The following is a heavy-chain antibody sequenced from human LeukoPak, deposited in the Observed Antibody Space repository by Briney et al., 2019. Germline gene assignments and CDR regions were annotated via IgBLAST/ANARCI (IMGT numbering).Heavy chain of an antibody. Sequence: GASVKVSCKASGYTFTSYYMHWVRQAPGQGLEWMGIINPSGGSTSYAQKFQGRVTMTRDTSTSTVYMELSSLRSEDTAVYYCARTSGSSWAPTNAHWFDPWGQGTLVTVSS. CDR2: INPSGGST. D-gene: IGHD6-13*01. V-gene: IGHV1-46*01. CDR3: ARTSGSSWAPTNAHWFDP. CDR1: GYTFTSYY. J-gene: IGHJ5*02.